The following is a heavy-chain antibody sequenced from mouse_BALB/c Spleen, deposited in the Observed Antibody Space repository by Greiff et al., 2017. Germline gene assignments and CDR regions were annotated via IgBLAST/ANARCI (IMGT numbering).Heavy chain of an antibody. V-gene: IGHV1-5*01. CDR2: ICRGNSDT. J-gene: IGHJ2*01. CDR1: GYTFTSYW. Sequence: EVQLQQSGTVLARPGASVKMSCKASGYTFTSYWMHWVQQRPGQGLEWNGAICRGNSDTIYNQKFKGKAKLTADTSTSTAYMELSRLKDGDSAVFDCTRSCGNFFAYGGQGTTLAVSS. CDR3: TRSCGNFFAY. D-gene: IGHD1-1*02.